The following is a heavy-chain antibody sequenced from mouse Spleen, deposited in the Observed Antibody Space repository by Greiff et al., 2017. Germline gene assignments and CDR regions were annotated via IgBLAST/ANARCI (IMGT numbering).Heavy chain of an antibody. V-gene: IGHV1-69*01. CDR2: IDPSDSYT. J-gene: IGHJ2*01. D-gene: IGHD3-3*01. CDR3: ARGRLGQGFDY. CDR1: GYTFTSYW. Sequence: VQLQQPGAELVMPGASVKLSRKASGYTFTSYWMHWVKQRPGQGLEWIGEIDPSDSYTNYNQKFKGKATLTVDKSSSTAYMQLSSLTSEDSAVYYCARGRLGQGFDYWGQGTTLTVSS.